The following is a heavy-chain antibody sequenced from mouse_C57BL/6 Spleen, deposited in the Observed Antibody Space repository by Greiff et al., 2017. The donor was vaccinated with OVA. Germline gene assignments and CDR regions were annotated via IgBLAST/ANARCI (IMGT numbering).Heavy chain of an antibody. D-gene: IGHD2-3*01. CDR3: VRQGWLHYAMDY. CDR2: IRSKSNNYAT. J-gene: IGHJ4*01. Sequence: DVKLVESGGGLVQPKGSLKLSCAASGFSFNTYAMNWVRQAPGKGLEWVARIRSKSNNYATYYADSVKDRFTISRDDSESMLYLQMNNLKTEDTAMYYCVRQGWLHYAMDYWGQGTSVTVSS. CDR1: GFSFNTYA. V-gene: IGHV10-1*01.